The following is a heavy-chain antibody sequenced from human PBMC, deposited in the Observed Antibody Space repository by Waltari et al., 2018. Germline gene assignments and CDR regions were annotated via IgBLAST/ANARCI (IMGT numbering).Heavy chain of an antibody. J-gene: IGHJ5*02. CDR3: ARLVGGSGGTVVNWFDP. Sequence: EVQLVQSGAEVKKPGESLKISCKGSGYTFTNYWIGWVRQMPGKGLEWRGITYPIESDTIYRPSFKGQVSISVDKSISTAYLQWSSLRASDTAMYYCARLVGGSGGTVVNWFDPWGQGTLVTVSS. V-gene: IGHV5-51*01. D-gene: IGHD3-10*01. CDR1: GYTFTNYW. CDR2: TYPIESDT.